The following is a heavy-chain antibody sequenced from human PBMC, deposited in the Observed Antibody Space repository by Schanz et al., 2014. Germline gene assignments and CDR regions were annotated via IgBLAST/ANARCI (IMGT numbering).Heavy chain of an antibody. V-gene: IGHV3-23*01. CDR1: GFTFSSYA. CDR3: AKDGPGGSGSYSADGGMDV. D-gene: IGHD3-10*01. CDR2: IGVDGTTT. Sequence: EVQLLESGGGLVQPGGSLRLSCAASGFTFSSYAMSWVRQAPGKGLEWVSVIGVDGTTTHYADSVKGRFTISRDNSKNALYLQMNSLRAEDTAVYYCAKDGPGGSGSYSADGGMDVWGQGPLVTVSS. J-gene: IGHJ4*02.